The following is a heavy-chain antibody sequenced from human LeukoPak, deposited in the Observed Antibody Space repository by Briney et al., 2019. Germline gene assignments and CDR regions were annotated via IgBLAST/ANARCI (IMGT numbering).Heavy chain of an antibody. CDR1: GNTFTNSN. D-gene: IGHD3-3*01. V-gene: IGHV1-46*01. CDR2: INTGAGGT. Sequence: ASVKVSCKASGNTFTNSNIHWVRQAPGEGLEWMGIINTGAGGTNYAQKFQGRVTMSRDTSTSTVYLELSRLRSEDTAVYYCAGVGFFGNWFDPWGQGTLVIVSS. J-gene: IGHJ5*02. CDR3: AGVGFFGNWFDP.